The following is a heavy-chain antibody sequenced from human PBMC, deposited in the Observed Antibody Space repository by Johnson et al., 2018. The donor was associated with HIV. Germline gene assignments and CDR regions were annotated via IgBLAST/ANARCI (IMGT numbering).Heavy chain of an antibody. CDR2: VSYDGSKK. CDR1: GFTFDDYA. CDR3: ATGDDDGF. D-gene: IGHD5-12*01. V-gene: IGHV3-30*04. Sequence: QVQLVESGGGLVQPGRSLRLSCAASGFTFDDYAMHWVRQAPGKGLEWVAVVSYDGSKKFYADSVKGRFTISRDNSKNTLFLQINSLRTEDTAVYYCATGDDDGFWGQGTRVTVSS. J-gene: IGHJ3*01.